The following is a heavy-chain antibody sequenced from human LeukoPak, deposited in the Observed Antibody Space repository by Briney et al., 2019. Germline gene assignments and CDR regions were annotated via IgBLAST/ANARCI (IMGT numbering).Heavy chain of an antibody. CDR3: ARRPVSSYYDSSGYTYYFDY. CDR2: IYPGDSDT. Sequence: GESLKISCKGSGYKFTNYRIGWVRQMPGKGLEWMGIIYPGDSDTRYSPSFQGQVTISADKSISTAYLQWSSLKASDTAMYYCARRPVSSYYDSSGYTYYFDYWGQGTLVTVSS. V-gene: IGHV5-51*01. J-gene: IGHJ4*02. CDR1: GYKFTNYR. D-gene: IGHD3-22*01.